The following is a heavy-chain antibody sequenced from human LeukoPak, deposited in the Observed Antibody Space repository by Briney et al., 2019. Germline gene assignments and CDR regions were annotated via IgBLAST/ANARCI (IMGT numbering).Heavy chain of an antibody. CDR3: ARIGYSSSSLDY. J-gene: IGHJ4*02. D-gene: IGHD2-2*01. CDR2: ISGSGGST. Sequence: GGSLRLSCAASGFTFSSYAMSWVHQAPGKGLEWVSAISGSGGSTYYADSVKGRFTISRDNAKKSVHLQMNSLRAEDTAVYYCARIGYSSSSLDYWGQGTLVTVSS. CDR1: GFTFSSYA. V-gene: IGHV3-23*01.